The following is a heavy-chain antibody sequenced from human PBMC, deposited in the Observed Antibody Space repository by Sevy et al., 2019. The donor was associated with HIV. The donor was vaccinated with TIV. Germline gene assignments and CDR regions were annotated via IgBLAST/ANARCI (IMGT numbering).Heavy chain of an antibody. CDR2: INHSGST. CDR3: ARYSSSYYGSGGRGAFDI. D-gene: IGHD3-10*01. J-gene: IGHJ3*02. V-gene: IGHV4-34*01. CDR1: GFTFSGYY. Sequence: SESLTLTCAVYGFTFSGYYWSWIRQPPGKGLEWVGEINHSGSTNYNPSLKSGVTITAGTSKNQFSLKLISVTAADTAVYYCARYSSSYYGSGGRGAFDIWGQGTMVTVSS.